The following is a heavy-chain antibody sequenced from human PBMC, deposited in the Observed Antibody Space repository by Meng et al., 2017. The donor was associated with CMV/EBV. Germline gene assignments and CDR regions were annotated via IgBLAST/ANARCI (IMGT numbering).Heavy chain of an antibody. D-gene: IGHD3-22*01. CDR1: GFTFSSYS. V-gene: IGHV3-21*01. CDR3: ARGPDSSGYYSVDY. J-gene: IGHJ4*02. Sequence: GGSLRLSCAASGFTFSSYSMNWVRQAPGKGLEWVSSISSSSSYIYYADSVKGRFTISRDNAKNSLHLQMNSLRAEDTAVYYCARGPDSSGYYSVDYWGQGTLVTVSS. CDR2: ISSSSSYI.